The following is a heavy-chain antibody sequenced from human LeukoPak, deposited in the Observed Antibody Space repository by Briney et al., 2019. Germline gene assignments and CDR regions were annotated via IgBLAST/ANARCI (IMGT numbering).Heavy chain of an antibody. J-gene: IGHJ3*02. CDR3: ASLPVAGSDDAFDI. CDR1: GFTFSSYW. Sequence: GGSLRLSCAASGFTFSSYWMSWVRQAPGKGLEWVGMINPDGNEKFYVDSMKGRFTISRDNAKNSLHLQLNSLRAEDTAVYYCASLPVAGSDDAFDIWGQGTMVTVSS. D-gene: IGHD6-19*01. CDR2: INPDGNEK. V-gene: IGHV3-7*02.